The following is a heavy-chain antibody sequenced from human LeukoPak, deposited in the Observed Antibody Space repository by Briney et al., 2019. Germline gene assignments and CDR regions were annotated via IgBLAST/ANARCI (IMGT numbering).Heavy chain of an antibody. CDR1: GYLISSDYY. D-gene: IGHD1-14*01. V-gene: IGHV4-38-2*02. J-gene: IGHJ6*03. Sequence: SETLSLTCTVSGYLISSDYYWGWIRQPPVKGLEWIGNIYQSGNTYYNPSLESRVTISVDTSKNQFSLRLNSVTAADTVVYYCARVRPTGFGYMDVWGKGTSVTVSS. CDR3: ARVRPTGFGYMDV. CDR2: IYQSGNT.